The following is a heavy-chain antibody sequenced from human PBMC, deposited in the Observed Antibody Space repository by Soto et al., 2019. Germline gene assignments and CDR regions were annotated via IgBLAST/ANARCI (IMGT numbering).Heavy chain of an antibody. J-gene: IGHJ6*02. V-gene: IGHV1-46*01. CDR1: GYTFTSYH. D-gene: IGHD2-8*01. Sequence: QVQLVQSGAEVKKPGASERISCKASGYTFTSYHLHWVRQAPGQGLEWVGMISPSGGRTTYAQKFQRRVTMTRDTSTNTFFMELNSLRSDDTAIYYCAREGVQGGLDVWGQGTTVTVSS. CDR3: AREGVQGGLDV. CDR2: ISPSGGRT.